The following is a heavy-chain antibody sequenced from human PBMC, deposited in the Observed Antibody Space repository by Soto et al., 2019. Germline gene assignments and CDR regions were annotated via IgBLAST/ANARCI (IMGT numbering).Heavy chain of an antibody. CDR3: ARSEATVLDY. Sequence: PSETLSLTCTVSGGSISSGDYYWNWVRQPPGKGLEWIGETHHSGRTNYNPSLKSRVTISVDKSKNHFSLKLSSVTAADTAVYYCARSEATVLDYWGQGTLVTVSS. CDR1: GGSISSGDYY. V-gene: IGHV4-4*02. D-gene: IGHD4-17*01. J-gene: IGHJ4*02. CDR2: THHSGRT.